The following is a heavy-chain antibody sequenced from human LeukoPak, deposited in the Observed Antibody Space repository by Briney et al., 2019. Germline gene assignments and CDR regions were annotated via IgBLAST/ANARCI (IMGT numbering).Heavy chain of an antibody. CDR2: ITSDGSGI. V-gene: IGHV3-74*01. CDR1: GFTFSSYW. CDR3: ASGWLVGAPDY. Sequence: PGGSLRLSCAASGFTFSSYWMHWVRQPPGKGLVWVSCITSDGSGIGYADSVKGRFSTSRDNAKNTLYLQMNSLRAEDTAVYYCASGWLVGAPDYWGQGTLVTVSS. D-gene: IGHD1-26*01. J-gene: IGHJ4*02.